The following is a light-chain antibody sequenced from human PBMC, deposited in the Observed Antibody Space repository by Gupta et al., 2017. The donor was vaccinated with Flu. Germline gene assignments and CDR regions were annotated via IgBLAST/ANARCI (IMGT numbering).Light chain of an antibody. CDR1: QSVSRNY. CDR2: GAS. CDR3: QQYGDSPLT. V-gene: IGKV3-20*01. Sequence: EIVLTQSPGTLSLSPGEGATLSCRASQSVSRNYLAWYQQKPGQAPRLLIYGASNRATGIPDRFSGRGSGTDFTLTISRLEPEDVAMYYCQQYGDSPLTFGQGTKVEIK. J-gene: IGKJ1*01.